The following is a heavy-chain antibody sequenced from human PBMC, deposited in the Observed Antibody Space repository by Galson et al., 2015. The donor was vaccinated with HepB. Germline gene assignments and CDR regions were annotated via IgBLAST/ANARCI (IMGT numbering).Heavy chain of an antibody. Sequence: PALVKPTQTLTLTCTFSGFSLSTSGMCVSWIRQPPGKALEWLARIDWDDDKYYSTSLKTRLTISKDTSKNQAVLTMTNMDPVDTATYYCARIREGGPHPFDYWGQGTLVTVSS. CDR3: ARIREGGPHPFDY. CDR1: GFSLSTSGMC. CDR2: IDWDDDK. V-gene: IGHV2-70*11. D-gene: IGHD1-26*01. J-gene: IGHJ4*02.